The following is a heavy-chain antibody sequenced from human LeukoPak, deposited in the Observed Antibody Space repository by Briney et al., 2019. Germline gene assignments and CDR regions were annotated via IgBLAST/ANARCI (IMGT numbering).Heavy chain of an antibody. V-gene: IGHV3-21*04. CDR2: ISSSSSYI. Sequence: GGSLRLSCAASGFTFSSYSMNWVRQAPGKGLEWVSSISSSSSYIYYADSVKGRFTISRDNAENSLYLQMNSLRAEDTAVYYCATVKQTDTAMVRGAFDIWGQGTMVTVSS. CDR3: ATVKQTDTAMVRGAFDI. D-gene: IGHD5-18*01. J-gene: IGHJ3*02. CDR1: GFTFSSYS.